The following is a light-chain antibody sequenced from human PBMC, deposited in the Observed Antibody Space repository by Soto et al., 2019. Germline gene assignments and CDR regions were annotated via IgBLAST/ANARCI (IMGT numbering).Light chain of an antibody. CDR3: CSYAGTYSVI. J-gene: IGLJ2*01. V-gene: IGLV2-11*01. CDR1: SSDIGGYSF. CDR2: DVR. Sequence: QSALTQPPSVSGSPGQSVTISCSGTSSDIGGYSFVSWYQQHPGNTPKLIIYDVRNRPSGVPDRFSGSKSGNTASLTISGLQAEGEADYYCCSYAGTYSVIFGGGTKVTVL.